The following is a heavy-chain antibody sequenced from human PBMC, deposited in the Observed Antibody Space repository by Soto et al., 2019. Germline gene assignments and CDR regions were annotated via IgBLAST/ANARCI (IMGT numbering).Heavy chain of an antibody. D-gene: IGHD6-19*01. V-gene: IGHV3-23*01. CDR1: GLTFGNYG. CDR2: VSGSGGST. J-gene: IGHJ4*02. CDR3: VKQAGAEYYFDC. Sequence: EGQLLESGGGLVQPGRSLRLSCAASGLTFGNYGMSWVRQAPGKGLEWVSSVSGSGGSTYHADSVRGRFTISRDNSKNRLYLQMTRLRVDDTAVYYCVKQAGAEYYFDCWGQGTLVTVSS.